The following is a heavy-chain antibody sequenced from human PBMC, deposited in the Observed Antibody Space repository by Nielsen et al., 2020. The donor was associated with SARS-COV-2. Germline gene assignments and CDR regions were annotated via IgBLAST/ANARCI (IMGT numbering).Heavy chain of an antibody. Sequence: SETLSLTCTVSGGSVSSGSYYWSWIRQPPGKGLEWIGYIYYSGSTYYNPSLKSRVTISVDTSKNQFSLKLSPVTAADTAVYYCARGRNYYYYGMDVWGQGTTVTVSS. CDR2: IYYSGST. D-gene: IGHD1-14*01. CDR1: GGSVSSGSYY. J-gene: IGHJ6*02. V-gene: IGHV4-61*01. CDR3: ARGRNYYYYGMDV.